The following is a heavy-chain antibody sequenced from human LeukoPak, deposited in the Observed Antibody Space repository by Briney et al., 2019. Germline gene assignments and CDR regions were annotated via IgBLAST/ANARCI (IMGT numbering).Heavy chain of an antibody. Sequence: SETLSLTCTVSGGSIGSYCWSWIRQPPGKGLEWIGYIYSSGTTNYNPSLKSRVTISVDTSKNQFSLKLSSVTTADTAVYYCARCWDYWGQGTLVTVSS. CDR2: IYSSGTT. J-gene: IGHJ4*02. CDR3: ARCWDY. V-gene: IGHV4-59*01. CDR1: GGSIGSYC.